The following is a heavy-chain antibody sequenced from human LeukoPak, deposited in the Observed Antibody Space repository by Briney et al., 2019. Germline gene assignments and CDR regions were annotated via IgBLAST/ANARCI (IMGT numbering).Heavy chain of an antibody. V-gene: IGHV1-46*01. J-gene: IGHJ4*02. D-gene: IGHD4-17*01. CDR1: GYTFTSYY. CDR3: AREARQGGLGDYIPLDY. CDR2: INPSGGST. Sequence: ASVKVSCKASGYTFTSYYMHWVRQAPGQGLEWMGIINPSGGSTSYAQKFQGRVTMARDTSTSTVYMELSSLRSEDTAVYYCAREARQGGLGDYIPLDYWGQGTLVTVSS.